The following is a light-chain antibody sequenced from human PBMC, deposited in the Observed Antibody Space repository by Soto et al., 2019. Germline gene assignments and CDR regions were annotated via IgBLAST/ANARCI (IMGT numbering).Light chain of an antibody. Sequence: EIVLTQSPGTLSLSPGERATLSCRASQTITLNYLAWYQQKPGQAPRLLIYGVSTRATGIPDKFSGSGSGTAFTLTISRLEPEDFAVYYCQQYGSSPFPFGPGSKVDI. CDR3: QQYGSSPFP. V-gene: IGKV3-20*01. CDR2: GVS. CDR1: QTITLNY. J-gene: IGKJ3*01.